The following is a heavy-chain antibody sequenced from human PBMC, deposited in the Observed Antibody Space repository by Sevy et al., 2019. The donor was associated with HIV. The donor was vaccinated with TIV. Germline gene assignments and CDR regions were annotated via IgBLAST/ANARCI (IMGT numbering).Heavy chain of an antibody. CDR3: ARGGWSSSWYGPYYYYYMDV. V-gene: IGHV6-1*01. CDR1: GDSVSSNSAA. CDR2: TYYRSKWYN. J-gene: IGHJ6*03. Sequence: QSQTLSLTCAISGDSVSSNSAAWNWIRQSPSRGLEWLGRTYYRSKWYNDYAVSVKSRITINPDTSKNQFSLQLNSVTPEDTAVYYCARGGWSSSWYGPYYYYYMDVWGKGTTVTVSS. D-gene: IGHD6-13*01.